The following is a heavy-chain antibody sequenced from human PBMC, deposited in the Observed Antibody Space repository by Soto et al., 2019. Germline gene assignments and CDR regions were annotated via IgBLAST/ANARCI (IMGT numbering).Heavy chain of an antibody. J-gene: IGHJ5*02. Sequence: TLSLTCTVSGGSISSGGYYWSWIRQHPGKGLEWIGYIYYSGSTYYNPSLKSRVTISVDTSKNQFSLKLSSVTAADTALYYCARFPGSTGGFDPWGQGTLVTVSS. CDR1: GGSISSGGYY. CDR2: IYYSGST. CDR3: ARFPGSTGGFDP. V-gene: IGHV4-31*03.